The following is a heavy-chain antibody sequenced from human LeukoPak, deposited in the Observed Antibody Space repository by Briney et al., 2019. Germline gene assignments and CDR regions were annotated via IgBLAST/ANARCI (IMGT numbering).Heavy chain of an antibody. D-gene: IGHD3-22*01. CDR2: IIPIFGTA. CDR1: GGTFSSYG. Sequence: ASVKVSCKASGGTFSSYGINWVRQAPGQGLEWMGGIIPIFGTADYAPKFQGRVTITADESTSTAYMELSSLRSEDTAVYYCARAGSRPYYYDSSGYYFTPFGYWGQGTLVTVSS. CDR3: ARAGSRPYYYDSSGYYFTPFGY. V-gene: IGHV1-69*13. J-gene: IGHJ4*02.